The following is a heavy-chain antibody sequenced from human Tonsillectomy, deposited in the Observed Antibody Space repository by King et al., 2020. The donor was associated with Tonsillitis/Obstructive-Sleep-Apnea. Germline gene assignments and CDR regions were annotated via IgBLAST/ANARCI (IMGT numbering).Heavy chain of an antibody. V-gene: IGHV4-39*01. J-gene: IGHJ2*01. CDR2: IYYSGST. CDR3: ASRYISVTVTQDWYFDR. D-gene: IGHD4-11*01. Sequence: QLQESGPGLVKPSETLSLTCTVSGGSISSSSYYWGWIRQPPGKGLEWIGSIYYSGSTYYNPSLKSRVTISVDTSKNQFSLKLSSVTAADTAVYYCASRYISVTVTQDWYFDRWGRGTLVTVSS. CDR1: GGSISSSSYY.